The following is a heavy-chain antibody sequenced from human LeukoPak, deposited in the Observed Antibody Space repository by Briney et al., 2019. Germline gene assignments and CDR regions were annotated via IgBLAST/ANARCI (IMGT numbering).Heavy chain of an antibody. CDR3: ARDVGYKYGVYYYYAMDV. Sequence: SETLSLTCTVSGGSISSYYWSWIRQPPGKGLEWIGNFYYSGSTYYNPSLKSRVAISVDTSKNQFSLNLSSVTAADTAVYYCARDVGYKYGVYYYYAMDVWGQGTTVTVSS. D-gene: IGHD5-12*01. CDR2: FYYSGST. V-gene: IGHV4-59*12. CDR1: GGSISSYY. J-gene: IGHJ6*02.